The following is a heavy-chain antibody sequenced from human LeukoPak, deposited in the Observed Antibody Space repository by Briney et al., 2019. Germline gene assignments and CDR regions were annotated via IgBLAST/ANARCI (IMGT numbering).Heavy chain of an antibody. CDR2: ITGRGRST. CDR3: ARASSSTVSYFDY. D-gene: IGHD2/OR15-2a*01. Sequence: GGSLRLSCAASGFPFSSYNMNWVRQAPGKGLEWVSAITGRGRSTYYADSVKGRFTISRDSAKNSVYLQMNSLRAEDTAIYYCARASSSTVSYFDYWGQGTLLTVSS. J-gene: IGHJ4*02. CDR1: GFPFSSYN. V-gene: IGHV3-21*01.